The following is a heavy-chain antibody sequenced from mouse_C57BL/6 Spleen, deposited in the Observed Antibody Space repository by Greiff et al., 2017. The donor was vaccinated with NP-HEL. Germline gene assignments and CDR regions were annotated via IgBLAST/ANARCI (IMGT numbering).Heavy chain of an antibody. Sequence: DVQLQESGGGLVQPKGSLKLSCAASGFTFNTYAMHWVRQAPGKGLEWVARIRSKSSNYATYYADSVKDRFTISRDDSQSMLYLQMNNLKTEDTAMYYCVRDDYGSSYAWFAYWGQGTLVTVSA. V-gene: IGHV10-3*01. CDR3: VRDDYGSSYAWFAY. CDR1: GFTFNTYA. CDR2: IRSKSSNYAT. D-gene: IGHD1-1*01. J-gene: IGHJ3*01.